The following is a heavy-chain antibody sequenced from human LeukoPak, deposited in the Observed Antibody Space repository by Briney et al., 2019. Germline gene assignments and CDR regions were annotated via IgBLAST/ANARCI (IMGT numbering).Heavy chain of an antibody. CDR2: SSAYNGNT. CDR3: ARGGSSGWRTPNDDY. Sequence: GASVKVSCKASGYTFTSYGISWVRQALGQGLEGMGWSSAYNGNTNYAQKVQGRVTMTTDTSTTTAYMELRSLRSDDTAVYYCARGGSSGWRTPNDDYWGQGTLVTVSS. CDR1: GYTFTSYG. D-gene: IGHD6-19*01. J-gene: IGHJ4*02. V-gene: IGHV1-18*01.